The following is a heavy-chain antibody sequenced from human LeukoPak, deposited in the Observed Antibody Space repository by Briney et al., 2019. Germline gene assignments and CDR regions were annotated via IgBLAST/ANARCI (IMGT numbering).Heavy chain of an antibody. V-gene: IGHV3-30-3*01. Sequence: GGSLRLSCAASGFTFSNYAMHWVRQAPGKGLEWLAVISYDGSNKYYAGSVKGRFTISRENSKNTLYVKMNSLRAEDTAVYYCARGGSYPHYYFDYWGQGTLVTVSS. CDR1: GFTFSNYA. J-gene: IGHJ4*02. CDR3: ARGGSYPHYYFDY. D-gene: IGHD1-26*01. CDR2: ISYDGSNK.